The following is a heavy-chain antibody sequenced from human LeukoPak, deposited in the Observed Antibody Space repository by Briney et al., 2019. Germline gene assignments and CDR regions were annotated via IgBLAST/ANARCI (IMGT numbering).Heavy chain of an antibody. CDR3: ARDILTGYDY. J-gene: IGHJ4*02. D-gene: IGHD3-9*01. Sequence: GGSLRLSCAASGFTFSSYAMHWVRQAPGKGLEWVAVISYDGSNKYYADSVKGRFTISRDNSKNTLYLQMNSLRAENTAVYYCARDILTGYDYWGQGTLVTVSS. V-gene: IGHV3-30-3*01. CDR2: ISYDGSNK. CDR1: GFTFSSYA.